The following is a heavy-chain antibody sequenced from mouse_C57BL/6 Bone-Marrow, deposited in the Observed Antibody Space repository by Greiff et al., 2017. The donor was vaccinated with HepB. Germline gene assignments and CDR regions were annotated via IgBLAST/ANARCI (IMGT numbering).Heavy chain of an antibody. CDR1: GYTFTSYW. CDR3: ARRGYYYGSSHYAMDY. Sequence: VQLQQPGAELVKPGASVKLSCKASGYTFTSYWMHWVKQRPGQGLEWIGMIHPNSGSTNYNEKFKSKATLTVDKSSSTAYMQRSSLTSEDSAVYYCARRGYYYGSSHYAMDYWGQGTSVTVSS. CDR2: IHPNSGST. D-gene: IGHD1-1*01. V-gene: IGHV1-64*01. J-gene: IGHJ4*01.